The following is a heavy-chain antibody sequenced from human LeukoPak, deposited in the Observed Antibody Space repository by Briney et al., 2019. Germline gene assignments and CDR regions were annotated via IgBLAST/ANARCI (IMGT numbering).Heavy chain of an antibody. V-gene: IGHV4-39*01. J-gene: IGHJ3*02. CDR2: VSYSGST. CDR1: GGSINNRSDS. D-gene: IGHD2-8*01. Sequence: SETLSLTCTVSGGSINNRSDSWGCLRLPPGKGLEWIGTVSYSGSTYYSPSLKSRVTISVDMSKNQFSLKLRIVTATDTAVYYCARHLGLMGGKDASDIWGQGTMVTVSS. CDR3: ARHLGLMGGKDASDI.